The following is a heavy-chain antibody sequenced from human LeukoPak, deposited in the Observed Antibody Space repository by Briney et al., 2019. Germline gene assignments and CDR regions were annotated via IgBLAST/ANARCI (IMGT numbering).Heavy chain of an antibody. CDR1: GFTFSSYS. CDR3: ARDSSLLMVYAIPAYYYGMDV. J-gene: IGHJ6*02. V-gene: IGHV3-21*01. D-gene: IGHD2-8*01. CDR2: ISSSSSYV. Sequence: GGSLRLFCAASGFTFSSYSMNWVRQATGKGLEWVSSISSSSSYVYYADSVKGRFTISRDNAKNSLYLQMNSLRAEDTAVYYCARDSSLLMVYAIPAYYYGMDVWGQGTTVTVSS.